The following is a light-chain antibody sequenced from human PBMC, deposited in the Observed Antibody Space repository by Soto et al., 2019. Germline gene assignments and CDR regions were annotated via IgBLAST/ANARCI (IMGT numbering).Light chain of an antibody. Sequence: EIVMTQSPATLSVSPGERATLSCRASQSVSSNLAWYQQKPGQAPRLLIYGASTRATGIPARFSGSGSGTEFTLTISSLQSEDFALFYCHQYGSSPITFGQGTRLEIK. V-gene: IGKV3-15*01. CDR3: HQYGSSPIT. CDR1: QSVSSN. CDR2: GAS. J-gene: IGKJ5*01.